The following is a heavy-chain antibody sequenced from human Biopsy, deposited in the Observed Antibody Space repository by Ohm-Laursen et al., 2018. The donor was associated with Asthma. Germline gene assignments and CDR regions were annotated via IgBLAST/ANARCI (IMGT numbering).Heavy chain of an antibody. D-gene: IGHD3-10*01. CDR1: GYTFNAYY. V-gene: IGHV1-2*06. CDR3: ARAPQPQNYGSGNAQYGLDV. J-gene: IGHJ6*02. CDR2: INPNSGNT. Sequence: ASVKVSCKASGYTFNAYYIHWVRQAPGQEFEWMGRINPNSGNTHNAHKFQGRVTMTRDTSISTVYMELTSLRSDDTAVYYCARAPQPQNYGSGNAQYGLDVWGQGTTVTVSS.